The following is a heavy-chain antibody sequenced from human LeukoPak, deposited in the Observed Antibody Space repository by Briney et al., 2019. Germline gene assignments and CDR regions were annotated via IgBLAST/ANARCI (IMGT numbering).Heavy chain of an antibody. CDR3: ARAIGSGSPLFDY. V-gene: IGHV4-31*03. Sequence: PSETLSLTCTVSGGSISSGGYYWSWIRQHPGKGLEWIGYIYYSGSTYYNPSLKSRVTISVDTSKNQFSLKLSSVTAADTAVYYCARAIGSGSPLFDYWGQGTLVTVSS. D-gene: IGHD3-10*01. J-gene: IGHJ4*02. CDR2: IYYSGST. CDR1: GGSISSGGYY.